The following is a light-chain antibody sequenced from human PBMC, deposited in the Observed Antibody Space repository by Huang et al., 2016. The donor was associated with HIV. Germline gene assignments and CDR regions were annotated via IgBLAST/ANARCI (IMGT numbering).Light chain of an antibody. V-gene: IGKV3-15*01. CDR3: HQYNNWLLS. CDR2: GSS. J-gene: IGKJ4*01. CDR1: RSVSTN. Sequence: EIVMTQSPATLSVSPGQRVTISCRANRSVSTNLTWYQQRHGQAPRLLIYGSSTRAPGIPARFSGSGSGTDFSLTISSLQSEDFALYYCHQYNNWLLSFGGGTRV.